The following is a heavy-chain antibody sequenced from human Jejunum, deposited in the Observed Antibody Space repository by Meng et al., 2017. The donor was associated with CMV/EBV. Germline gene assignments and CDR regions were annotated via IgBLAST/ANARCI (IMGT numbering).Heavy chain of an antibody. V-gene: IGHV4-30-4*08. D-gene: IGHD5-24*01. J-gene: IGHJ5*01. Sequence: QGQLQDPGPGLVEPSQTLSLTCTVSGGSIASDDYWWSWIRQPPGKGLEWIGYIYHKGHTYYNPSLRSRISISVDTSKNQFSLRLNSVTAADTAVYYCARDKAGYKNCDSWGQGTLVTVSS. CDR3: ARDKAGYKNCDS. CDR1: GGSIASDDYW. CDR2: IYHKGHT.